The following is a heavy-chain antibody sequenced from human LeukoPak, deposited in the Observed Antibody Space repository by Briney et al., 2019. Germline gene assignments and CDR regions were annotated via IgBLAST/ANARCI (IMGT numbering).Heavy chain of an antibody. V-gene: IGHV3-11*04. J-gene: IGHJ3*02. D-gene: IGHD4-17*01. Sequence: GGSLRLSCAASGFTFSDYYMSWIRQAPGKGLEWVSYISSSGSTIYYADSVKGRFTISRDNAKNSLYLQMNSLRAEDTAVYYCARDRAPISVYGDYFHDAFDIWGQGTMVTVSS. CDR3: ARDRAPISVYGDYFHDAFDI. CDR2: ISSSGSTI. CDR1: GFTFSDYY.